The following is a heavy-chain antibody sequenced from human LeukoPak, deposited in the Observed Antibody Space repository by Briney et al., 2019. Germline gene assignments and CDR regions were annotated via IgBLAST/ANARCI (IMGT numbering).Heavy chain of an antibody. CDR1: GFTFSSYG. V-gene: IGHV3-33*01. CDR2: IWYDGSNK. D-gene: IGHD5-24*01. Sequence: GGSLRLSCAASGFTFSSYGMHWVRQAPGKGLEWVAVIWYDGSNKYYADSVKGRFTISRDNSKNTLYLQMNSLRAEDTAVYYCARERDGRFFDYWGQGTLVTVSS. CDR3: ARERDGRFFDY. J-gene: IGHJ4*02.